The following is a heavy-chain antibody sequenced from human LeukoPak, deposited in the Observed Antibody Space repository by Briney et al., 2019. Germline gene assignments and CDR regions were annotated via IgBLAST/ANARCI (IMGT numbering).Heavy chain of an antibody. CDR3: ARDTTGRVPGAFDI. CDR2: IYYSGST. J-gene: IGHJ3*02. D-gene: IGHD3-9*01. CDR1: GGSISRHY. V-gene: IGHV4-59*11. Sequence: SETLSLTCTVSGGSISRHYWSWIRQPPGKGLEWIGYIYYSGSTNYNPSLKSRVTITVDTSKNQFSLKLSSVTAADTAVYYCARDTTGRVPGAFDIWGQGTMVTVSS.